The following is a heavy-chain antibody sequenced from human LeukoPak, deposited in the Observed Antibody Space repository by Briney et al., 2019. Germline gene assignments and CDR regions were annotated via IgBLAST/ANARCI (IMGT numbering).Heavy chain of an antibody. J-gene: IGHJ6*02. V-gene: IGHV1-69*04. CDR3: ARGYYDSSGYPDYYYYGMDV. D-gene: IGHD3-22*01. CDR1: GGTLSNFA. Sequence: GASVKVSCKASGGTLSNFAISWVRQAPGQGLEWMGRIIPILSTSNYAQKFQGRVTITADKSTSTAYMELSSLRSEDTAVYYCARGYYDSSGYPDYYYYGMDVWGQGTTVTVSS. CDR2: IIPILSTS.